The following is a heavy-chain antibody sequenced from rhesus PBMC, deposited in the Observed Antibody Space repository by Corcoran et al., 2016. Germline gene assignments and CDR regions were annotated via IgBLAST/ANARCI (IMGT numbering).Heavy chain of an antibody. J-gene: IGHJ2*01. CDR3: ARHREYSNYVRHFDL. Sequence: QVRLQESGPGLVKPLETLSLTCAVSGGSISGGYYYWTWIRQPPGKGLEWIGGFYSSSGNTSYNPSLKSRVTISKDTSKNQFSLKLSSVTAADTAVYYCARHREYSNYVRHFDLWGPGTPITISS. V-gene: IGHV4S12*01. D-gene: IGHD4-23*01. CDR2: FYSSSGNT. CDR1: GGSISGGYYY.